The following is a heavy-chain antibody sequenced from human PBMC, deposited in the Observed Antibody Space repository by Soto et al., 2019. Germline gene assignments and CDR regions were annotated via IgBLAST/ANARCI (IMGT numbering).Heavy chain of an antibody. J-gene: IGHJ4*02. D-gene: IGHD6-13*01. Sequence: QAQVVQSGAEVRKPGSSVKLSCKASEGTFNSYAIAWVRQAPGQGLEWMGGIIPYYNTLNYAQKFQDRVTITADDTSTTVYMELSSLRSDGTAVYFCASGASRWYPYFFASWAQGTLVTVSS. CDR3: ASGASRWYPYFFAS. CDR2: IIPYYNTL. CDR1: EGTFNSYA. V-gene: IGHV1-69*01.